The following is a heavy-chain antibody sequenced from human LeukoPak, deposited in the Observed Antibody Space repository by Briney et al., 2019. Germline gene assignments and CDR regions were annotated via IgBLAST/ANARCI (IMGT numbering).Heavy chain of an antibody. CDR3: ARDAPPDYYDSSGYYDY. D-gene: IGHD3-22*01. J-gene: IGHJ4*02. Sequence: ASVRVSCEASGGTFSSYAISWVRQAPGQGLEWMGWISAYNGNTNYAQKLQGRVTMTTDTSTSTAYMELRSPRSDDTAVYYCARDAPPDYYDSSGYYDYWGQGTLVTVSS. V-gene: IGHV1-18*01. CDR2: ISAYNGNT. CDR1: GGTFSSYA.